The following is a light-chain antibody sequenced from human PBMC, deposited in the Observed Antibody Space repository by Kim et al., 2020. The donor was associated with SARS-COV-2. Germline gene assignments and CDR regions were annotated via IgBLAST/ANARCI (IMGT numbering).Light chain of an antibody. Sequence: APGKTASFTCEGNNIGIKSVHWYQQRPGQAPVPVMHDDSDRPSGIPERFSGSNSGNTATLTISRVEAEDEADYFCQVWDSTSDYVVFGGGTQLTVL. CDR3: QVWDSTSDYVV. CDR1: NIGIKS. CDR2: DDS. V-gene: IGLV3-21*03. J-gene: IGLJ3*02.